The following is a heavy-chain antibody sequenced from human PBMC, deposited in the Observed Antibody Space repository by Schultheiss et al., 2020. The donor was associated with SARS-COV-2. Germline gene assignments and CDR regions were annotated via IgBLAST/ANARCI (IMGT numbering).Heavy chain of an antibody. J-gene: IGHJ4*02. CDR1: GFTFSSYA. V-gene: IGHV3-23*01. CDR3: AKMTGASLFDY. D-gene: IGHD3-9*01. Sequence: GGSLRLSCAASGFTFSSYAMSWVRQAPGKGLEWVSTISGSRDTTYYADSVKGRFTISRDSSKNTLYLQMSSLRAEDTAVYYCAKMTGASLFDYWGQGTLVTVSS. CDR2: ISGSRDTT.